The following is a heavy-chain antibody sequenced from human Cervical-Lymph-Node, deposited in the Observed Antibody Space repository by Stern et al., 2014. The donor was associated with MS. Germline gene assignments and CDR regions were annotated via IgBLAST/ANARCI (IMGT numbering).Heavy chain of an antibody. V-gene: IGHV1-46*02. D-gene: IGHD2-15*01. CDR1: EYTHNNYL. CDR2: INPSGAT. Sequence: QVQLVQSGSEVKKPGASVKVSCKASEYTHNNYLIHWVRQAPGQRPDWMGGINPSGATNSAQKVQDRVTMTTDASTSTFYMELSRLRSEDTAVYYCAVRYCSGGRCYSVPDVWGQGTTVIVSS. CDR3: AVRYCSGGRCYSVPDV. J-gene: IGHJ6*02.